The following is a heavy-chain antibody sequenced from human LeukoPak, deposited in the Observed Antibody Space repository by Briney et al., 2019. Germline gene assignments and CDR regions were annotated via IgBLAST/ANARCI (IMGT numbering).Heavy chain of an antibody. V-gene: IGHV1-69*05. CDR2: IIPIFGTA. D-gene: IGHD5-24*01. Sequence: GASVKVSCKASGGTFSSYAISWVRQAPGQGLEWMGGIIPIFGTANYAQKFQGRVTITTDESTSTAYMEPSSLRSEDTAVYYCARKRDGYNPQAFDIWGQGTMVTVSS. CDR3: ARKRDGYNPQAFDI. J-gene: IGHJ3*02. CDR1: GGTFSSYA.